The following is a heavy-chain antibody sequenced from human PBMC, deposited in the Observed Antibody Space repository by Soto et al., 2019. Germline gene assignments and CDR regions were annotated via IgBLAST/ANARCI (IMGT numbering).Heavy chain of an antibody. D-gene: IGHD3-10*01. CDR3: DRGYLWLGELQNWFDP. J-gene: IGHJ5*02. CDR1: GGSISSGGYS. Sequence: SETLSLTCAVSGGSISSGGYSWSWIRQPPGKGLEWIGYIYHSGSTYYNPSLKSRVTISVDRSKNQFSLKLSSVTAAETAVYYCDRGYLWLGELQNWFDPWGQGTLVTVSS. V-gene: IGHV4-30-2*01. CDR2: IYHSGST.